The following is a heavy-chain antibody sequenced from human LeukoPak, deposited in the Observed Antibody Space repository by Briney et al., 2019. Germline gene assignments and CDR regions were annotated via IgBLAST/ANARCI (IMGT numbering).Heavy chain of an antibody. CDR2: IIPMYGTT. J-gene: IGHJ4*02. V-gene: IGHV1-69*05. CDR1: GGTFRSYA. D-gene: IGHD6-19*01. Sequence: ASVKVSCKASGGTFRSYAITWVRQAPGQGLEWIGRIIPMYGTTSDAQRIQSRVTITTDESTSTAYMELSSLRSEDTAVYYCAKSGTYSTGWFYFDYWGQGTLVTVSS. CDR3: AKSGTYSTGWFYFDY.